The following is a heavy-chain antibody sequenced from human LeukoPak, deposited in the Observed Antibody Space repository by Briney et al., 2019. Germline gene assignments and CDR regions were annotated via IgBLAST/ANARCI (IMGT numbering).Heavy chain of an antibody. J-gene: IGHJ4*02. D-gene: IGHD2-21*02. CDR2: IWYDGSNK. Sequence: PGRSLRLSCAASGFTFSSYGMHWVRQAPGKGLEWVALIWYDGSNKYYVDSVKGRFTISRDNSKNTLYLQMNSLRAEDTAVYYCARGGCGGDCYSPYYIDYWGQGTLVTVSS. CDR3: ARGGCGGDCYSPYYIDY. CDR1: GFTFSSYG. V-gene: IGHV3-33*01.